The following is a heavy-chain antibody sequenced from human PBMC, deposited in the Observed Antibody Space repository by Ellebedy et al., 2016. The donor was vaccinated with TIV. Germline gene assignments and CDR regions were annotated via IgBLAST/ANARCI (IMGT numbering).Heavy chain of an antibody. J-gene: IGHJ4*02. Sequence: GESLKISCAASGFTFSNYAMHWVRQAPGKGLEYVASIGGNGGRTYYADSVKGRFTISRDNSKNTLYLQMNSLRAEDTAVYYCAREAWDGDYYFDYWGQGTLATVSS. CDR1: GFTFSNYA. V-gene: IGHV3-64*04. CDR2: IGGNGGRT. D-gene: IGHD4-17*01. CDR3: AREAWDGDYYFDY.